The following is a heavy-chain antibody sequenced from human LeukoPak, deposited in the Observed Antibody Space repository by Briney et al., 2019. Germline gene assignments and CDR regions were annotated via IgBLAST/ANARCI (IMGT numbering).Heavy chain of an antibody. CDR3: ARGAGYNYPYYFDY. J-gene: IGHJ4*02. V-gene: IGHV3-74*01. CDR2: INSDDSRT. Sequence: GGSLRLSCAASGFTFSAFWMHWVRQAPGKGLVWVSRINSDDSRTTYADSVKGRFTISRDNSKNTLYLQMNSLRAEDTAVYYCARGAGYNYPYYFDYWGQGTLVTVSS. CDR1: GFTFSAFW. D-gene: IGHD5-24*01.